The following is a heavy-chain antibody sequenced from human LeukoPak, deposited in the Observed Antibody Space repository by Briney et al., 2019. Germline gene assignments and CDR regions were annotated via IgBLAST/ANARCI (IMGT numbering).Heavy chain of an antibody. CDR1: GFTVSSNY. CDR2: IYTGGTP. V-gene: IGHV3-53*01. CDR3: ARGAATGPTLGLDY. Sequence: GGSPRLSCVASGFTVSSNYMTWVRQAPGKGLEWVSVIYTGGTPYYADSVKGRFTISRDISKNTVYLQMNSLRVEDTAVYFCARGAATGPTLGLDYWGQGTLVTVSS. J-gene: IGHJ4*02. D-gene: IGHD6-13*01.